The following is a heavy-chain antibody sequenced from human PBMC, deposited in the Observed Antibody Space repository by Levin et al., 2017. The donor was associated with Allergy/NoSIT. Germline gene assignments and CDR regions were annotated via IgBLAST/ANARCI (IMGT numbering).Heavy chain of an antibody. CDR2: TSSNGGTT. J-gene: IGHJ5*02. Sequence: GGSLRLPCSASGFTFSSYTMHWVRQAPGKGLEYVSGTSSNGGTTYYADSVKGRFTISRDNSMDTLYLQMSSLRAEDTAVYYCVKKGGIGSGSSTGWFDPWGQGTLVTVSS. V-gene: IGHV3-64D*06. CDR3: VKKGGIGSGSSTGWFDP. D-gene: IGHD3-10*01. CDR1: GFTFSSYT.